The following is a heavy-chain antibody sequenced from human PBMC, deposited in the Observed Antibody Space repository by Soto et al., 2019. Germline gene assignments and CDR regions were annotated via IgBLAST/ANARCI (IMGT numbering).Heavy chain of an antibody. CDR1: GGSIISSNYY. J-gene: IGHJ6*03. D-gene: IGHD2-2*01. V-gene: IGHV4-39*01. CDR3: ARTYVTDIVVVPAAKDYMDV. CDR2: LYYSGST. Sequence: SETLSLTCTVSGGSIISSNYYWGWIRQPPGKGLEWIGSLYYSGSTYYNPSLKSRVTTSVDTSKNQFSLKLSSVTAADTAVYYCARTYVTDIVVVPAAKDYMDVWGQGTTVPVSS.